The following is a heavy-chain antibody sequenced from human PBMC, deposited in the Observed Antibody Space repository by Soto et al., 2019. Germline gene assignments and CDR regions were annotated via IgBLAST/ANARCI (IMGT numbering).Heavy chain of an antibody. CDR2: ISYDGSNK. D-gene: IGHD3-10*01. CDR3: AKGEGFGEWGFDY. V-gene: IGHV3-30*18. CDR1: GFTFSSYG. J-gene: IGHJ4*02. Sequence: PGGSLRLSCAASGFTFSSYGMHWVRQAPGKGLEWVAVISYDGSNKYYADSVKGRFTISRDNSKNTLYLQMNSLRAEDTAVYYCAKGEGFGEWGFDYWGQGTLVTVSS.